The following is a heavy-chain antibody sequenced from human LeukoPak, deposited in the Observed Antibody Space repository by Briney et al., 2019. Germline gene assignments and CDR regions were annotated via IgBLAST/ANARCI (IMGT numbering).Heavy chain of an antibody. Sequence: GGSLRLSCAASGFTFSSYGMHWVRQAPGKGLEWVAVISYDGSNKYYADSVKGRLTISRDNSKNTLYLQLNSLRAEDTAVYYCAKAHGDYRSGSYYQYYFDYWGQGTLVTVSS. CDR1: GFTFSSYG. D-gene: IGHD3-10*01. J-gene: IGHJ4*02. V-gene: IGHV3-30*18. CDR2: ISYDGSNK. CDR3: AKAHGDYRSGSYYQYYFDY.